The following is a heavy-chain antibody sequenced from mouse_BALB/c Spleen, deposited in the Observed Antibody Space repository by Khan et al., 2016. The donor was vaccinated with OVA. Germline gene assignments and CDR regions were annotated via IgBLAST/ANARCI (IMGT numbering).Heavy chain of an antibody. CDR3: ARGGSSGPAWFAY. CDR1: AYSITSGYF. J-gene: IGHJ3*01. Sequence: VQLKESGPGLVKPSQSLSLSCSVTAYSITSGYFWNWIRQFPGNKLEWMGYIRYDGNSNYNPSLKNRISITRDTSRNQFFLKLISVTPEDTATDFCARGGSSGPAWFAYWGQGTLVTVSA. V-gene: IGHV3-6*02. D-gene: IGHD3-1*01. CDR2: IRYDGNS.